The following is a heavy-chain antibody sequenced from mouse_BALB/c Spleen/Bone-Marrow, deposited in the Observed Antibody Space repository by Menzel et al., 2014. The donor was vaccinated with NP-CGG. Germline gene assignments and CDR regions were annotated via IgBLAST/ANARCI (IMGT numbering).Heavy chain of an antibody. CDR1: GFDFSGFW. D-gene: IGHD2-3*01. J-gene: IGHJ3*01. CDR3: ARLGYYGGFAY. V-gene: IGHV4-1*02. Sequence: EVQLQQSGGGLVQPGGSLKLPCAASGFDFSGFWMGWVRQAPGKGLEWIGEINPDSYTINYTPSLKDRSIISRDNAKNTLYPQMNKVRSEDTALYYCARLGYYGGFAYWGQGTLVTVSA. CDR2: INPDSYTI.